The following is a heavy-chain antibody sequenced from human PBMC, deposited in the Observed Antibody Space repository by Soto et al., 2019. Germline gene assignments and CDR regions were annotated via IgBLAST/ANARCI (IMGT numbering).Heavy chain of an antibody. V-gene: IGHV5-51*01. CDR1: GYSFTSYW. J-gene: IGHJ6*02. Sequence: GESLKISCKGSGYSFTSYWIGWVRQMPGKGLEWMGIIYPGDSDTRYSPSFQGQVTISADKSISTAYLQWSSLKASDTAMYYCARRSGTYYDFWSGLDVWGQGTTVTVSS. D-gene: IGHD3-3*01. CDR2: IYPGDSDT. CDR3: ARRSGTYYDFWSGLDV.